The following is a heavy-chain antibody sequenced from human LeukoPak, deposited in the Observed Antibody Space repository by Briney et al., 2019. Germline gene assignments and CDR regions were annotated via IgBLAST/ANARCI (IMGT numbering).Heavy chain of an antibody. CDR1: GFTFNNYW. CDR2: IKRDGSDK. D-gene: IGHD6-19*01. Sequence: GGSLRLSCAASGFTFNNYWMSWVRQAPGKGLEWLANIKRDGSDKYYVGSVEGRFTISRDNAKNSLYLQMSSLRAEDTAMYYCARALYNRGWYPDYFDSWGQGTLVTVSS. CDR3: ARALYNRGWYPDYFDS. V-gene: IGHV3-7*01. J-gene: IGHJ4*02.